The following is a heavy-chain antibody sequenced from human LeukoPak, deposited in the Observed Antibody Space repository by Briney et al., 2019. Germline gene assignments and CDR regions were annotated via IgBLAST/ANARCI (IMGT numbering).Heavy chain of an antibody. CDR2: ISYDGSNK. V-gene: IGHV3-30*04. CDR3: ARDSRGYSYGYLDY. CDR1: GFTFSSYA. J-gene: IGHJ4*02. Sequence: PGRSLRLSCAASGFTFSSYAMHWVRQAPGKGLEWVAVISYDGSNKYYADSVKGRFTISRDNSKNTLYLKMNSLRAEDTAVYYCARDSRGYSYGYLDYWGQGTLVTVSS. D-gene: IGHD5-18*01.